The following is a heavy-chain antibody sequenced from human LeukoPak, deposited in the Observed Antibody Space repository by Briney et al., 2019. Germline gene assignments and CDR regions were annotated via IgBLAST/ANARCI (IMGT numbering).Heavy chain of an antibody. Sequence: PSETLSLTCTVSGGSISGYYWSWIRQPPGKGLEWIGYIYYSGSTNYNPSLKSRVTISVDTSKNQFSLKLSSVTAADTAVYYCARLSSGSSSWYDIDYWGQGTLVTVSS. V-gene: IGHV4-59*08. J-gene: IGHJ4*02. CDR1: GGSISGYY. D-gene: IGHD6-13*01. CDR3: ARLSSGSSSWYDIDY. CDR2: IYYSGST.